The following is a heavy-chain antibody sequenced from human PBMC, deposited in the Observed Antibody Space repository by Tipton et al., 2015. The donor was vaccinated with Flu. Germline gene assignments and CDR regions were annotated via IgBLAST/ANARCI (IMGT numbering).Heavy chain of an antibody. V-gene: IGHV4-59*01. Sequence: TLSLTCTVSGGSISSYYWSWIRQPPGKGLELIGYIYYSGSTNYNPSLKGRVTISVDTSKNQFSLKLSSVTAADTAVYYCARGSVVVAATGGYYFDYWGQGTLVTVSS. J-gene: IGHJ4*02. D-gene: IGHD2-15*01. CDR3: ARGSVVVAATGGYYFDY. CDR2: IYYSGST. CDR1: GGSISSYY.